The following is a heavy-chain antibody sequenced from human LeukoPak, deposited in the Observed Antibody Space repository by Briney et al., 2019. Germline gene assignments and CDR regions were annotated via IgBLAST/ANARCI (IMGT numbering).Heavy chain of an antibody. CDR2: VTSSGGST. Sequence: GVSLRLSCAASGFTFSNYAMSWVRQAPGKGREWVSAVTSSGGSTYYADSVKGRFTISRDNSKNTLYLQRNSLRAEDTAVYYCAKGRVTPGDPWGQGTLVTVSS. CDR3: AKGRVTPGDP. D-gene: IGHD5/OR15-5a*01. CDR1: GFTFSNYA. V-gene: IGHV3-23*01. J-gene: IGHJ5*02.